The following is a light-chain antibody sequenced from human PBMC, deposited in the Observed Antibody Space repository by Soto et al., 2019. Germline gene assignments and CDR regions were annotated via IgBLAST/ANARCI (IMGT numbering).Light chain of an antibody. Sequence: EIVLTQSPGTLSLSPGERATLSCRASQSVSSSYLAWYQQKPGQAPRLLIYGASSRATGIPDRFSGRGSGTDITLTISRLEPEDLAVYYCHQFGSSPLFTFGPGTKVDVK. V-gene: IGKV3-20*01. CDR2: GAS. J-gene: IGKJ3*01. CDR1: QSVSSSY. CDR3: HQFGSSPLFT.